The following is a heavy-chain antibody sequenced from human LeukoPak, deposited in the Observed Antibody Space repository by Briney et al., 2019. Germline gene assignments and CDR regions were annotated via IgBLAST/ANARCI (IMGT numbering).Heavy chain of an antibody. Sequence: GGSLRLSCAASGFTFDDYAMHWVRQAPGKGLEWVSGISWNSGSIGYADSVKGRFTISRDNAKNSLYLQMNSLRPEDTALYYCAKGDSSVYRSWAQETLVTVSS. D-gene: IGHD3-22*01. CDR2: ISWNSGSI. V-gene: IGHV3-9*01. CDR3: AKGDSSVYRS. CDR1: GFTFDDYA. J-gene: IGHJ4*02.